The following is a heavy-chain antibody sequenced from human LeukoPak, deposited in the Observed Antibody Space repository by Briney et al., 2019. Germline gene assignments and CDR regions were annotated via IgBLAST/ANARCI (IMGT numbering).Heavy chain of an antibody. Sequence: SETLSLTCTVSGGSISSGGYYWSWIRQHPGKGLEWIGYIYYSGSTYYNPSLKSRVTISVDTSKNQFSLKVNSVTAADTAVYYCARVPRRSLYFDYWGQGTLVTVSS. CDR3: ARVPRRSLYFDY. J-gene: IGHJ4*02. CDR1: GGSISSGGYY. CDR2: IYYSGST. V-gene: IGHV4-30-4*08.